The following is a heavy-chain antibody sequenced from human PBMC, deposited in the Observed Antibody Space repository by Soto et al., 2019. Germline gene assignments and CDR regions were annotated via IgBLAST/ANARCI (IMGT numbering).Heavy chain of an antibody. CDR2: ISSNGGST. D-gene: IGHD3-16*02. CDR1: GFTFSSYA. Sequence: HPVGSLRLSCSASGFTFSSYAMHWVRQAPGKGLEYVSAISSNGGSTYYADSVKGRFTISRDNSKNTLYLQMSSLRAEDTAVYYCVKLSTFGGVIVPNFDYWGQGTLVTVSS. J-gene: IGHJ4*02. CDR3: VKLSTFGGVIVPNFDY. V-gene: IGHV3-64D*06.